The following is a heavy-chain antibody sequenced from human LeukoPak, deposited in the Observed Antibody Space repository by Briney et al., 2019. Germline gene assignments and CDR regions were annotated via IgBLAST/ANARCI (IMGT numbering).Heavy chain of an antibody. D-gene: IGHD6-19*01. Sequence: GGSLRLSCAASGFTFSSYGMHWVRQAPGKGLEWVAVISYDGSNKYYADSVKGRFTISRDNSKNTLYLQMNSLRAEDTAVYYCAKASSSGWYVLDYWGQGTLVTVSS. CDR3: AKASSSGWYVLDY. J-gene: IGHJ4*02. CDR1: GFTFSSYG. V-gene: IGHV3-30*18. CDR2: ISYDGSNK.